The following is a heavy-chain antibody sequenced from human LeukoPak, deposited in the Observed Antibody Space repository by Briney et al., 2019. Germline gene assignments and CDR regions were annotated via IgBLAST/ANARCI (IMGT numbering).Heavy chain of an antibody. Sequence: SQTLSLTCAVSGGSISSGGYSWSWIRQPPGKGLEWIVYIYHSGSTYYNPSLKSLVTISVDRSKNQFSLKLSSVTAADTAVYYCARFRGWYYFDYWGQGTLVTVSS. CDR1: GGSISSGGYS. CDR3: ARFRGWYYFDY. CDR2: IYHSGST. D-gene: IGHD6-19*01. V-gene: IGHV4-30-2*01. J-gene: IGHJ4*02.